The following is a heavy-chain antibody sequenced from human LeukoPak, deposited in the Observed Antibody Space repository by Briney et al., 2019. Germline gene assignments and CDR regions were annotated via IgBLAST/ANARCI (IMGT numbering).Heavy chain of an antibody. CDR3: AKDSRGFYRPTDY. Sequence: GGSLRLSCAASGFTFYNYAMNWVRQAPGKGLEWVSGISGGGDITYYADSVKGRFTISRDHSKNTLYLQMDNLTAEDTAVYYCAKDSRGFYRPTDYWGQGTLVTVSS. D-gene: IGHD3-22*01. CDR1: GFTFYNYA. J-gene: IGHJ4*02. CDR2: ISGGGDIT. V-gene: IGHV3-23*01.